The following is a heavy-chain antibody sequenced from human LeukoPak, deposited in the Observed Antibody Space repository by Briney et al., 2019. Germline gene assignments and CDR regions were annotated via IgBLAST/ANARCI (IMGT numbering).Heavy chain of an antibody. V-gene: IGHV3-43*02. CDR2: ISGDGGST. D-gene: IGHD2/OR15-2a*01. CDR3: ASNPVSMAFDY. J-gene: IGHJ4*02. Sequence: GGSLRLFSAASGFTFDDYAMHWVRQAPGKGLEWVSLISGDGGSTYYADSVKGRFTISRDNSKNSLYLQMNSLRTEDTALYCCASNPVSMAFDYWGQGTLVTVSS. CDR1: GFTFDDYA.